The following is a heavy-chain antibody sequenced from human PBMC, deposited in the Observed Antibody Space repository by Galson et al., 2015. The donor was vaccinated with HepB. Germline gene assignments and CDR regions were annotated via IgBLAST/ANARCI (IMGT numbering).Heavy chain of an antibody. V-gene: IGHV3-30*18. D-gene: IGHD6-19*01. CDR2: ISYDGSNK. CDR1: GFTFSSYG. Sequence: SLRLSCAASGFTFSSYGMHWVRQAPGKGLEWVAVISYDGSNKYYADSVKGRFTISRDNSKNTLYLQMNSLRAEDTAVYYCAKEAEDSSGWAEYFQHWGQGTLVTVSS. J-gene: IGHJ1*01. CDR3: AKEAEDSSGWAEYFQH.